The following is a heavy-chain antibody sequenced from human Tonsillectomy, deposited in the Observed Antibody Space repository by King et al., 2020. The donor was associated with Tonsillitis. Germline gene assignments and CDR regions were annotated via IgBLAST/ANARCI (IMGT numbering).Heavy chain of an antibody. CDR2: IYPGDADT. CDR1: GYSFASYW. V-gene: IGHV5-51*01. J-gene: IGHJ1*01. D-gene: IGHD3/OR15-3a*01. Sequence: DVQLVESGAEVKKPGESLKISCKASGYSFASYWIGWVRQMPGKGLEWMGVIYPGDADTKYNPSFQGQVIISVDKSNNTAFLQWSSLKASDSAVYYCVRRGLFLAYFYHWGQGTPVIVSS. CDR3: VRRGLFLAYFYH.